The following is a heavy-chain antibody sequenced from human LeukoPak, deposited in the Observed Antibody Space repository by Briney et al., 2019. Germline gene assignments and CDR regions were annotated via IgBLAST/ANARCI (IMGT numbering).Heavy chain of an antibody. D-gene: IGHD4-17*01. CDR3: AIFQGTYGDNDNDY. CDR1: GGTFRSYA. J-gene: IGHJ4*02. V-gene: IGHV1-69*01. Sequence: SVKVSCKASGGTFRSYAINWVRLAPGKGLEWMGGIIPMVNTPKYAQKFQGRVTITADESTSTGYMEVSSLKSEDTAVYYCAIFQGTYGDNDNDYWGQGTLVTVSS. CDR2: IIPMVNTP.